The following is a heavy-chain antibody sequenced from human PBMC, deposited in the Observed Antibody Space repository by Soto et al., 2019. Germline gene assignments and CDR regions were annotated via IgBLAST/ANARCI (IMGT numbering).Heavy chain of an antibody. V-gene: IGHV3-7*01. CDR1: GFTFSSYW. J-gene: IGHJ4*02. Sequence: PGGSLRLSCAASGFTFSSYWMSWVRQAPGKGLEWVANIKQDGSEKYYVDSVKGRFTISRDNAKNSLYLQMNSLRAEDTAVYYCAREGAVDSFSPTGYFDYWGQGSLVTVSS. CDR2: IKQDGSEK. CDR3: AREGAVDSFSPTGYFDY. D-gene: IGHD6-19*01.